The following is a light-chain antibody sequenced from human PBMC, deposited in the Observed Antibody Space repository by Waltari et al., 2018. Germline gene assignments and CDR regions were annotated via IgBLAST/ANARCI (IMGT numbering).Light chain of an antibody. CDR2: AAS. V-gene: IGKV1-NL1*01. CDR3: QQYYNTPKT. CDR1: KDISSS. Sequence: DFQMTQSPSSLSASVGDRVTITCRASKDISSSLAWYQQKPGKAPKLLLYAASRLESAVPSTFSGSRAGTDYSLTVSSLQPEDFATYFCQQYYNTPKTFGQGTKVEI. J-gene: IGKJ1*01.